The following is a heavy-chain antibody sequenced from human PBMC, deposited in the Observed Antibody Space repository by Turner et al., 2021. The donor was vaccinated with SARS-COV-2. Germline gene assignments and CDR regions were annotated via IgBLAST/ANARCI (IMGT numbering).Heavy chain of an antibody. CDR1: GYTFTGYY. CDR2: INPISGGT. D-gene: IGHD5-18*01. V-gene: IGHV1-2*02. CDR3: AREGSTYGSDYYYYYGMDV. Sequence: QVQLVQSGAEVKKPGATVTISSKASGYTFTGYYMHWVRQATGKGLELMGWINPISGGTIYAQKVQGRVTMTRDTSISTAYMDLSRLRSDDTAVYFCAREGSTYGSDYYYYYGMDVWGQGTTVTVSS. J-gene: IGHJ6*02.